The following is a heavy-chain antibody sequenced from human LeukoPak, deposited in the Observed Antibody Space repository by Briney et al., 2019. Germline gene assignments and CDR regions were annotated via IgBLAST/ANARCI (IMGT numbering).Heavy chain of an antibody. Sequence: SETLSLTCTVSGGSMGTYYWSWIRQPAGKGLEWIGRIYTSENTNYNPSLKSRVTMSVDTSKNQFSLKLSSVTAADTAVYYCASGLFPHYWGQGTLVTVSS. CDR2: IYTSENT. J-gene: IGHJ4*02. CDR3: ASGLFPHY. D-gene: IGHD3-10*02. V-gene: IGHV4-4*07. CDR1: GGSMGTYY.